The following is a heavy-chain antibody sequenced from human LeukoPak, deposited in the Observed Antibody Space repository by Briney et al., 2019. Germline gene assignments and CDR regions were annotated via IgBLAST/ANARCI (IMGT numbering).Heavy chain of an antibody. D-gene: IGHD3-16*02. V-gene: IGHV4-38-2*02. CDR3: ARRIWGSYRYTGNWFDP. CDR1: GYSISSGYY. Sequence: PSETLSLTCTVSGYSISSGYYWGWIRQPPGKGLEWIGSIYHSGSTYYNPSLKSRVTISVDTSKNQFSLKLSSVTAADTAVYYCARRIWGSYRYTGNWFDPWGQGTLVTVSS. CDR2: IYHSGST. J-gene: IGHJ5*02.